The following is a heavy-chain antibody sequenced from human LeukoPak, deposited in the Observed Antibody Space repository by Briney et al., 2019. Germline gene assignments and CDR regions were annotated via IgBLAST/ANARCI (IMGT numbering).Heavy chain of an antibody. CDR1: GFTFSSYG. CDR2: ISGSGGST. V-gene: IGHV3-23*01. J-gene: IGHJ4*02. CDR3: AKDAGPYSGSPYYFDY. Sequence: GGSLRLSCAASGFTFSSYGMSWVRQAPGKGLEWVSAISGSGGSTYYADSVKGRFTISRDNSKNTLYLQMNSLRAEDTAVYYCAKDAGPYSGSPYYFDYWGQGTLVTVSS. D-gene: IGHD1-26*01.